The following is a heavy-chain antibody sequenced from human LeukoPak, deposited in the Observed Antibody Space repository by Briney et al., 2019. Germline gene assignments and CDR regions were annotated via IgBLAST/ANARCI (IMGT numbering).Heavy chain of an antibody. V-gene: IGHV7-4-1*02. J-gene: IGHJ4*02. CDR2: INTNTGNP. CDR3: ARGGTMLEAGRDLDY. Sequence: ATVKVSCKASGYTFTSYAMNWVRQAPGQGLEWMGWINTNTGNPTYAQGFTGRFVFSLDTSVSTAYLQISSLKAEDTAVYYCARGGTMLEAGRDLDYWGQGTLVTVSS. CDR1: GYTFTSYA. D-gene: IGHD3-22*01.